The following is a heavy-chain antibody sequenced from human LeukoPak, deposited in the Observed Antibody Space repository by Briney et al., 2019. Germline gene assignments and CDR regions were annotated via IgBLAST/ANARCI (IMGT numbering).Heavy chain of an antibody. CDR2: ISGSGGST. Sequence: PGGSLRLSCAASGFTFSSYAMSWVRQAPGKGLEWVPAISGSGGSTYYADSVKGRFTISRDNSKNTLYLQMNSLRAEDTAVYYCAKDSRTMIVVVEGLYFDYWGQGTLVTVSS. CDR3: AKDSRTMIVVVEGLYFDY. D-gene: IGHD3-22*01. V-gene: IGHV3-23*01. CDR1: GFTFSSYA. J-gene: IGHJ4*02.